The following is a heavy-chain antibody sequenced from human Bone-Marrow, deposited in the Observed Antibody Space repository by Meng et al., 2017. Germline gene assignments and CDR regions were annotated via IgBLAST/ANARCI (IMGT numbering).Heavy chain of an antibody. V-gene: IGHV1-18*01. CDR3: ARDRRNRWDYYGSGSYTY. Sequence: VQLVQSGAEVKKPGASVKVSCKASGYTFTSYGISWVRQAPGQGLEWMGWISAYNGNTNYAQKLQGRVTMTTDTSTSTAYMELRSLRSDDTAVYYCARDRRNRWDYYGSGSYTYWGQGTLVTVSS. CDR2: ISAYNGNT. D-gene: IGHD3-10*01. J-gene: IGHJ4*02. CDR1: GYTFTSYG.